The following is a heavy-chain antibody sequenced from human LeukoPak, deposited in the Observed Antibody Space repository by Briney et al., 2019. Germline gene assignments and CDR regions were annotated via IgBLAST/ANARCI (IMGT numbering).Heavy chain of an antibody. CDR1: GGTFSSYA. CDR3: ARDAEGPTVRVRYYYYMDV. V-gene: IGHV1-69*05. CDR2: IIPIFGTA. D-gene: IGHD4-11*01. Sequence: SVEVSCKASGGTFSSYAISWVRQAPGQGLEWMGGIIPIFGTANYAQKFQGRVTITTDESTSTAYMELSSLRSEDAAVYYCARDAEGPTVRVRYYYYMDVWGKGTTVTVSS. J-gene: IGHJ6*03.